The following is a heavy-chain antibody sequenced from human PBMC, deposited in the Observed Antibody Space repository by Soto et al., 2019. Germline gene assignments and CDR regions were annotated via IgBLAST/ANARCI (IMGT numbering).Heavy chain of an antibody. Sequence: PSETLSLTCPFSGCSSSSGCYYWSWIRQHPGKGLEWIGYIYYSWSTYYNPSLKSRVTISVDTSKNQFSLKLSSVTAADTAVYYCARDGILSPGYFDYWGQGTLVNVSS. V-gene: IGHV4-31*02. CDR3: ARDGILSPGYFDY. CDR2: IYYSWST. D-gene: IGHD2-15*01. J-gene: IGHJ4*02. CDR1: GCSSSSGCYY.